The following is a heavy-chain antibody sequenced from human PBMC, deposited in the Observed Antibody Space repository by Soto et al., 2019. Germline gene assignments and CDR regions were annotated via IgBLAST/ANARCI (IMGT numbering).Heavy chain of an antibody. CDR2: ISYDGSDK. Sequence: QVQLVESGGGVVQPGRSLRLSCAASGFPFTSYGMHWVREGPDKGLEWVAVISYDGSDKYYADSMKGRFTISRDNSKNTLYLQMNSLGAEDTALYYCVGGQYYFDYRGQGTLVIVSS. CDR1: GFPFTSYG. J-gene: IGHJ4*02. CDR3: VGGQYYFDY. D-gene: IGHD3-10*01. V-gene: IGHV3-30*03.